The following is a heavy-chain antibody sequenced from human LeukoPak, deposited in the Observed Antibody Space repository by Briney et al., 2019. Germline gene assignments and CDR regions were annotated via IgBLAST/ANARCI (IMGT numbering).Heavy chain of an antibody. J-gene: IGHJ4*02. CDR3: AKGSEVGPVDY. CDR1: GFTFNTYV. Sequence: GGSLRLSCAASGFTFNTYVMSWVRQAPGKGLEWVSSISGSGGDTYYADSVKGRFTISRDNSKNTLYLQMNSLRVEDAAVYYCAKGSEVGPVDYWGQGTLVTVSS. CDR2: ISGSGGDT. V-gene: IGHV3-23*01. D-gene: IGHD1-26*01.